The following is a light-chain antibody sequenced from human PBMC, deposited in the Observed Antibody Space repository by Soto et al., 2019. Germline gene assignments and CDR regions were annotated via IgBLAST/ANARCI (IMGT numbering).Light chain of an antibody. Sequence: EIVLTQSPGTLSLSPGDRATLSCRASQTLTGSHLAWYQQKPGQPPKLLIYGASDRATGIPDRFSGSGSGTDFALIISSLEHEDFALYYCLQYGDSLKTFGQGTKVEI. V-gene: IGKV3-20*01. CDR2: GAS. CDR1: QTLTGSH. CDR3: LQYGDSLKT. J-gene: IGKJ1*01.